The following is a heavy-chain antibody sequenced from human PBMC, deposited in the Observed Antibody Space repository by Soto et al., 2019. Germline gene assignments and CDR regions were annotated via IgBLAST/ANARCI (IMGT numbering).Heavy chain of an antibody. Sequence: EVQLVESGGDLVQPGGSLRLSCAAPGSTFSSYNINWVRQAPGKGLEWVSYINSASTTIYYADSVKGRFAISRDNAKNSVYLQMDSLRAEDTAVYYCARVSSQNYQWPPYLYYYYMDVWGKGTTVTVSS. CDR2: INSASTTI. V-gene: IGHV3-48*01. CDR1: GSTFSSYN. D-gene: IGHD6-19*01. CDR3: ARVSSQNYQWPPYLYYYYMDV. J-gene: IGHJ6*03.